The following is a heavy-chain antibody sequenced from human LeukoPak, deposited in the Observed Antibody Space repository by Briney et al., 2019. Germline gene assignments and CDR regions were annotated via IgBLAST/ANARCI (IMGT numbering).Heavy chain of an antibody. Sequence: ASVKVSCKASGYTFTGYYMHWVRQAPGQGLEWMGWINLNSGGTNYAQKFQGRVTMTRDTSISTAYMELSRLRSDDTAVYYCARENSGYDSADFDYWGQGTLVTVSS. CDR1: GYTFTGYY. J-gene: IGHJ4*02. CDR2: INLNSGGT. V-gene: IGHV1-2*02. CDR3: ARENSGYDSADFDY. D-gene: IGHD5-12*01.